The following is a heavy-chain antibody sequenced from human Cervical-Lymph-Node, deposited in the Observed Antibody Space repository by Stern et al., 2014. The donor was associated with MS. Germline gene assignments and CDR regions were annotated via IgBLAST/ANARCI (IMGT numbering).Heavy chain of an antibody. V-gene: IGHV1-69*12. CDR2: IIPIFGTA. CDR3: AREKDLGYCSGGSCYPNWFDP. Sequence: QDQLVQSGAEVKKPGSSVKVSCKASGGTFSSYAISWVRQAPGQGLEWMGGIIPIFGTASYAQKFQGRVTITADESTSTAYMELSSLRSEDTAVYYCAREKDLGYCSGGSCYPNWFDPWGQGTLVTVSS. J-gene: IGHJ5*02. CDR1: GGTFSSYA. D-gene: IGHD2-15*01.